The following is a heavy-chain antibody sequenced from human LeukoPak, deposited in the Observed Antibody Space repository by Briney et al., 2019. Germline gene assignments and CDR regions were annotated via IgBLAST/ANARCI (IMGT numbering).Heavy chain of an antibody. D-gene: IGHD6-19*01. J-gene: IGHJ4*02. V-gene: IGHV3-30*04. CDR3: AKSLQWLGVLGY. CDR2: ISYDGSNK. CDR1: GFTFSSYA. Sequence: PGGSLRLSCAASGFTFSSYAMHWVRQAPGKGLEWVAVISYDGSNKYYADSVKGRFTISRDNSKNTLYLQMNSLRAEDTAVYYCAKSLQWLGVLGYWGQGTLVTVSS.